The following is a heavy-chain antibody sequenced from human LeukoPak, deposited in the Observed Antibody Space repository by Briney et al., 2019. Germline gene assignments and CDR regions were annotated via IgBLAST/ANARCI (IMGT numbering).Heavy chain of an antibody. CDR2: ISYSGST. J-gene: IGHJ4*02. V-gene: IGHV4-59*08. D-gene: IGHD3-10*01. Sequence: SETLSLTCTVSGDSISSYYWSWIRQPPGRGLEWIGSISYSGSTNYHPSLQSRVTISLDTSKNQSSLKLSSVTAADTAVYYCARHGYYDSGSYYYFDYWGQGALVTVSS. CDR1: GDSISSYY. CDR3: ARHGYYDSGSYYYFDY.